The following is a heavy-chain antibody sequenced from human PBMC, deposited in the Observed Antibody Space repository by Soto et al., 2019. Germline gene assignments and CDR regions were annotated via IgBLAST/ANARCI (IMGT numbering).Heavy chain of an antibody. V-gene: IGHV3-23*01. D-gene: IGHD2-2*01. CDR2: ITDSGDDT. CDR1: GFTFNNYA. J-gene: IGHJ4*02. CDR3: AKLGSSSWSPHYYFDY. Sequence: EVQLLESGGGLVQPGGSLRLSCAASGFTFNNYAMGWVRQAPGKGLEWVSAITDSGDDTDYIDSVKGRFTISRDNSKSTWYLQMNRLRAEDTDIYSGAKLGSSSWSPHYYFDYWGQGTLGTVSS.